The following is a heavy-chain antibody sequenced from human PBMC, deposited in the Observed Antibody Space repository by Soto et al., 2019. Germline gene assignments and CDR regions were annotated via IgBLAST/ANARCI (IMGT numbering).Heavy chain of an antibody. CDR3: ARGPSGDKVDS. CDR1: VGSISPLDYW. D-gene: IGHD7-27*01. Sequence: LSLTCTVSVGSISPLDYWWCWIRQPPDMGLEWIGHIFDGGRTYNNPSLESRVTMSVDTSKSQLSLTLSSVSAADTAVYYCARGPSGDKVDSWGQGTLVTVS. J-gene: IGHJ4*02. CDR2: IFDGGRT. V-gene: IGHV4-30-4*01.